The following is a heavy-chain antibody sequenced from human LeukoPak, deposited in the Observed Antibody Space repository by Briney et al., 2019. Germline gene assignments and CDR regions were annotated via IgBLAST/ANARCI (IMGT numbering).Heavy chain of an antibody. D-gene: IGHD2-2*01. Sequence: PGGSLRLSCAASGFTFSSYSMHWVRQAPGKGLEWVAVISYDGSNKYYADSVKGRFTISRDNSKNTLYLQMNSLRAEDTAVYYCATSPSVVVVPAAMVYWGQGTLVTVSS. CDR3: ATSPSVVVVPAAMVY. CDR2: ISYDGSNK. CDR1: GFTFSSYS. J-gene: IGHJ4*02. V-gene: IGHV3-30*03.